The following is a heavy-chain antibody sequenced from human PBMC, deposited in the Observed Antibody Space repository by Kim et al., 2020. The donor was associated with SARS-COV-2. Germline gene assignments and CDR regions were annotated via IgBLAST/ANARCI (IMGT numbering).Heavy chain of an antibody. CDR1: GFTFSSYG. Sequence: GGSLRLSCAASGFTFSSYGMHWVRQAPGKGLEWVAVIWYDGSNKYYADSVKGRFTISRDNSKNTLYLQMNSLRAEDTAVYYCARASAYCGGDCYAGGAFDIWGQGTMVTVSS. D-gene: IGHD2-21*02. V-gene: IGHV3-33*01. J-gene: IGHJ3*02. CDR2: IWYDGSNK. CDR3: ARASAYCGGDCYAGGAFDI.